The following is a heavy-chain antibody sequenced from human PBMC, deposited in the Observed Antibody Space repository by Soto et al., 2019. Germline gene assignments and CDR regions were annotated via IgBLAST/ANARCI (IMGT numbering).Heavy chain of an antibody. V-gene: IGHV1-18*01. CDR3: ARDRMEWERTRPPDY. D-gene: IGHD1-26*01. Sequence: QVQLVQSGAEVKKPGASVKVSCKASGYTFTSYGIIWVRQAPGQGLEWMGWISAYNGNTNYAQKLQGRVTMTTDTSTSTAYMELRSLRSDDTVVYYCARDRMEWERTRPPDYWGQGTLVTVSS. CDR2: ISAYNGNT. J-gene: IGHJ4*02. CDR1: GYTFTSYG.